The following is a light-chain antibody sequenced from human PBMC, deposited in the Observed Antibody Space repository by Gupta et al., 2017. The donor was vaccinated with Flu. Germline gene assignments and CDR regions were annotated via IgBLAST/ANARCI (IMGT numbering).Light chain of an antibody. J-gene: IGLJ3*02. V-gene: IGLV1-51*02. CDR2: ENN. Sequence: QSVLPQPPSVSATPGEKLSISCSGHSSNTGKNFISWDQPLPGTAPKFLIFENNRRRAGTPARFSGSKSGTSATLDNTGLQTGEEANYYCGAGDGSRNGWVFGGGTKLTVL. CDR1: SSNTGKNF. CDR3: GAGDGSRNGWV.